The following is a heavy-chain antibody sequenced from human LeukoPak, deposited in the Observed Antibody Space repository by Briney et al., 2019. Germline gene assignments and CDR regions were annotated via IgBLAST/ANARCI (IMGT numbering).Heavy chain of an antibody. CDR1: GYNFISMG. D-gene: IGHD3-10*01. CDR3: ARWYGSGSYYFDY. J-gene: IGHJ4*02. V-gene: IGHV1-18*01. Sequence: GASVKVSCKASGYNFISMGMAWVRQAPGQGLEWMGWTTVYNGKTDYAETFQGRVTMTTETSTSTAYMDLSRLTSDDTAVYYCARWYGSGSYYFDYWGQGTLVAVSA. CDR2: TTVYNGKT.